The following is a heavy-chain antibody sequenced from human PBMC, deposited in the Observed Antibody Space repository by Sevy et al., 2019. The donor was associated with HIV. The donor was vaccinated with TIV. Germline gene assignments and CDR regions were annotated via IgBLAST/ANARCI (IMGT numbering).Heavy chain of an antibody. Sequence: ASVKVSCKASGGTFSSYAISWVRQAPGQGLEWMGGIIPIFGTANYEQKFQGRVTITADEYTSTAYMELSSLRSEDTAVYYCARLVRGVMTYYYYGMDVWGQGTTVTVSS. V-gene: IGHV1-69*13. CDR3: ARLVRGVMTYYYYGMDV. J-gene: IGHJ6*02. CDR2: IIPIFGTA. D-gene: IGHD3-10*01. CDR1: GGTFSSYA.